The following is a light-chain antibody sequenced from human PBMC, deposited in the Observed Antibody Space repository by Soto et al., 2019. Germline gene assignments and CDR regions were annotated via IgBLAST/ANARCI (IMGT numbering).Light chain of an antibody. CDR1: QSVSSTY. CDR2: GAS. CDR3: QQYGSSPYT. J-gene: IGKJ2*01. Sequence: EIVLTQSPGTLSLSPGERATLSCRASQSVSSTYLAWYQQKPGQAPRLLIYGASSTATGIPDRFSGSGSATDFPLTISRLEPEDFAVYYCQQYGSSPYTFGQGTKLEIK. V-gene: IGKV3-20*01.